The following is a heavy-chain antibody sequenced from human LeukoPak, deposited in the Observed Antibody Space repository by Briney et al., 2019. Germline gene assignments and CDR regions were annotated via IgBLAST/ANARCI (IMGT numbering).Heavy chain of an antibody. J-gene: IGHJ5*02. Sequence: GGSLRLSCAASGFTFSSYGMHWVRQAPGKGLEWVSAISGSGGSTYYADSVKGRFTISRDNSKNTLYLQMNSLRAEDTAVYYCAKETFGGVIVTNWFDPWGQGTLVTVSS. D-gene: IGHD3-16*02. CDR3: AKETFGGVIVTNWFDP. CDR1: GFTFSSYG. CDR2: ISGSGGST. V-gene: IGHV3-23*01.